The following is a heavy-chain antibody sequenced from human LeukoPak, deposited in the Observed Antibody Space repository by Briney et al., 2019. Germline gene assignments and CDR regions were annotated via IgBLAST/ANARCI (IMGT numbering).Heavy chain of an antibody. CDR2: ISSSSSYI. D-gene: IGHD6-13*01. CDR1: GFTFSSYS. CDR3: ARIGQQQLVGAFDI. J-gene: IGHJ3*02. V-gene: IGHV3-21*01. Sequence: GGSLRLSCAASGFTFSSYSMNWVRQAPGKGLEWVSSISSSSSYIYYADSVKGRFTISRDNAKNSLYLQMNSLRAEDTAVYYCARIGQQQLVGAFDIWGQGTMVTVSS.